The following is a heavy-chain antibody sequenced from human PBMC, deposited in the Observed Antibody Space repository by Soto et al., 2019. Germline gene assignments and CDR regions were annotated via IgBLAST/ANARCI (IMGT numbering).Heavy chain of an antibody. CDR2: ISWNSGSI. V-gene: IGHV3-9*01. CDR1: GFTFDDYA. D-gene: IGHD2-15*01. Sequence: GGSLRLSCAASGFTFDDYAMHWVRQAPGKGLEWVSGISWNSGSIGYADSVKGRFTISRDNAKNSLYLQMNSLRAEDTALYYCAKARSVVAATRGHSFDYWGQGTLVTVSS. J-gene: IGHJ4*02. CDR3: AKARSVVAATRGHSFDY.